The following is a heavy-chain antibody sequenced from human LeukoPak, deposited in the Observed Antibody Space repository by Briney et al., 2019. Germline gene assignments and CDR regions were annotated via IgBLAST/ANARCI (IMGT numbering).Heavy chain of an antibody. J-gene: IGHJ4*02. CDR2: VNPNGGGT. CDR1: GYTFTDHY. Sequence: ASVKVSCKASGYTFTDHYLHWLRQAPGQGLEYLGWVNPNGGGTNFPQKFQGRVTLTIDTSVNTGYMEITKLTSDDTAVYYCARIITSTWYNEFDCWGQGTLVTVSS. V-gene: IGHV1-2*02. D-gene: IGHD1-14*01. CDR3: ARIITSTWYNEFDC.